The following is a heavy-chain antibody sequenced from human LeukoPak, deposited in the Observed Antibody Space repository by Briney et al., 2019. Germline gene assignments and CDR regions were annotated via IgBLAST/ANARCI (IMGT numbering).Heavy chain of an antibody. Sequence: PGGSLRLSCAASGFTFSSYWMNWVRQAPGKGLEWVSYISSSGSTIYYADSVKGRFTISRDNAKNSLYLQMNSLRAEDTAVYYCARVEGGDGYSYGNGMDVWGQGTTVTVSS. CDR2: ISSSGSTI. V-gene: IGHV3-48*04. CDR1: GFTFSSYW. D-gene: IGHD5-18*01. J-gene: IGHJ6*02. CDR3: ARVEGGDGYSYGNGMDV.